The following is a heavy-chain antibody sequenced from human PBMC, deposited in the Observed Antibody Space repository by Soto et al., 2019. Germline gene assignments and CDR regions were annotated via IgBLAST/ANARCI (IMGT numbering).Heavy chain of an antibody. CDR2: ISGGATTT. Sequence: GGSLRLSCAASGFRFSDQYMTWIRQAPGKGLEWVSKISGGATTTYYADSVKGRFTVSRDNAKNSLYLQMNSLRAEDTAVYYCATDPYYYASGFWGQGTLVTVSS. D-gene: IGHD3-10*01. J-gene: IGHJ4*02. V-gene: IGHV3-11*01. CDR1: GFRFSDQY. CDR3: ATDPYYYASGF.